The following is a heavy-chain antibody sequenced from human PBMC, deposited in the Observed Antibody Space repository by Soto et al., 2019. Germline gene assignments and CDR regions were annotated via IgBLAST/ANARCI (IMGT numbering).Heavy chain of an antibody. J-gene: IGHJ6*02. CDR1: GFTFSSYS. D-gene: IGHD6-13*01. CDR2: ISSSSSYI. V-gene: IGHV3-21*01. CDR3: ARDRIAAAGRGPYYYYGMDV. Sequence: GGSLRLSCAASGFTFSSYSMNWVRQAPGKGLEWVSSISSSSSYIYYADSVKGRFTISRDNARNSLYLQMNSLRAEDTAVYYCARDRIAAAGRGPYYYYGMDVWGQGTTVTVSS.